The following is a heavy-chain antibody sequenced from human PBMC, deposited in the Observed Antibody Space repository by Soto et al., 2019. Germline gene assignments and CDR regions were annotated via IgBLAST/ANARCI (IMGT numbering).Heavy chain of an antibody. J-gene: IGHJ5*02. D-gene: IGHD2-2*01. CDR2: IIPIFGTA. CDR3: ARDLADIVLLPAAGLNWFDP. V-gene: IGHV1-69*13. CDR1: GGTFSSYA. Sequence: SVKVSCKASGGTFSSYAISWVRQAPGQGLEWMGGIIPIFGTANYAQKFQGRVTITADESTSTAYMELSSLRSEDTAVYYCARDLADIVLLPAAGLNWFDPWGRG.